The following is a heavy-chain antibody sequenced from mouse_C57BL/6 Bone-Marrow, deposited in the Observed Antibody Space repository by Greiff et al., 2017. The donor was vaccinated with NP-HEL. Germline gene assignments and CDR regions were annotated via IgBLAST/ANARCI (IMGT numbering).Heavy chain of an antibody. CDR2: IYPGDGDT. V-gene: IGHV1-82*01. J-gene: IGHJ2*01. D-gene: IGHD3-2*01. CDR1: GYAFSSSW. Sequence: QVQLKESGPELVKPGASVKISCKASGYAFSSSWMNWVKQRPGKGLEWIGRIYPGDGDTNYNGKFKGKATLTADKSSSTAYMQLSSLTSEDSAVYFCARGGDNYWGQGTTLTVSS. CDR3: ARGGDNY.